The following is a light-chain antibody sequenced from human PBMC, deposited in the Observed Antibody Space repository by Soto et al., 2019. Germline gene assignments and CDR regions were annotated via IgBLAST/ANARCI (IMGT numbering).Light chain of an antibody. CDR1: SSDVGAHDF. Sequence: QSALTQPASVSGSPGQSITISCSGTSSDVGAHDFVSWYQHHPDKAPKVIIFEVTKRPSGVSDRFSGSKTGNTASLTISGLQAEYEPDYYCNSYTLSKTVIFGGGTKVTVL. CDR2: EVT. V-gene: IGLV2-14*01. CDR3: NSYTLSKTVI. J-gene: IGLJ2*01.